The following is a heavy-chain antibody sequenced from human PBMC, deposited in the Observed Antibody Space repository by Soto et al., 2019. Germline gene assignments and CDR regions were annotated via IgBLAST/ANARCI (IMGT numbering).Heavy chain of an antibody. Sequence: QVQLVESGGGLVKPGGSLTLSCAASGFTFSDYFMSWIRQAPGKGLEGVSYIGNSDTTIYYADSVKGRFTISRDNAQNLLYLQMNSLRDDDTALYYCASHFGSGRTHWGQGTVVTVSS. CDR2: IGNSDTTI. J-gene: IGHJ4*02. CDR3: ASHFGSGRTH. V-gene: IGHV3-11*01. D-gene: IGHD3-10*01. CDR1: GFTFSDYF.